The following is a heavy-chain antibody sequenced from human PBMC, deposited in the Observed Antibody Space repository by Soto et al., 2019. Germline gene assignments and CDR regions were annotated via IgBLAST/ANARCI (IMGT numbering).Heavy chain of an antibody. CDR1: GGSISSSSYY. J-gene: IGHJ4*02. CDR3: ARQRQVLVRGEFDY. V-gene: IGHV4-39*01. CDR2: IYYSGST. D-gene: IGHD6-13*01. Sequence: QLQLQESGPGLVKPSETLSLTCTVSGGSISSSSYYWGWIRQPPGKGLEWIGSIYYSGSTYYNPSLKRRINISGNTSQNPFPLELRSVDAADPGVYFRARQRQVLVRGEFDYWGQGTLVTVSS.